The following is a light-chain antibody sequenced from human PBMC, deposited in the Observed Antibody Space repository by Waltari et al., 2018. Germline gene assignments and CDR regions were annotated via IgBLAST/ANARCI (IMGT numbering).Light chain of an antibody. J-gene: IGKJ2*01. Sequence: DIQMTQSPSTLSASVGDRVTITCRASQSIVRWLAWYQQKPGKAPNLLIYNVSSLESGVPSRFSGSGSGTEFTLTISSLQPDDFATYYCQQYNSYPYTFGQGTKLEIK. CDR2: NVS. V-gene: IGKV1-5*03. CDR3: QQYNSYPYT. CDR1: QSIVRW.